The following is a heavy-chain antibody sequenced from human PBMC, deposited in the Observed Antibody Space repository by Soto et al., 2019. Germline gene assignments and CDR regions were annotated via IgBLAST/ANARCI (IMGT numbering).Heavy chain of an antibody. CDR2: ISAYNGNT. Sequence: GASVKVSCKASGYTFTSYGISWVRQAPGQGLEWMGWISAYNGNTNYAQKLQGRVTMTTDTSTSTAYRELRSLRSDDTAVYYCATNVLRYFDWLSPDNWFDPWGQGTLVTVSS. D-gene: IGHD3-9*01. CDR3: ATNVLRYFDWLSPDNWFDP. V-gene: IGHV1-18*01. J-gene: IGHJ5*02. CDR1: GYTFTSYG.